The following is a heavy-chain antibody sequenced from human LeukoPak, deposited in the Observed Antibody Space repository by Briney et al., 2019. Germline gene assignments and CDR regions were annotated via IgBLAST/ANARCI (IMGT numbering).Heavy chain of an antibody. J-gene: IGHJ6*03. CDR3: ARGRSYYYYCMDV. CDR1: GGSFSGYY. V-gene: IGHV4-34*01. CDR2: INHSGST. Sequence: SETLSLTCAVYGGSFSGYYWSWIRQPPGKGLEWIGEINHSGSTNYNPSLKSRVTISVDTSKNQFSLKLSSVTAADTAVYYCARGRSYYYYCMDVWGKGTTVTVSS.